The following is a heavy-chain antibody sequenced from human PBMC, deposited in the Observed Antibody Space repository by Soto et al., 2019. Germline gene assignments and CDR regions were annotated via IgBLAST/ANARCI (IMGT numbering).Heavy chain of an antibody. D-gene: IGHD2-15*01. CDR3: AREKGGWHPSYHYYGMDV. Sequence: QVQLVQSGAEVKKPGASVKVSCKASGYTFTSYDINWVRQATGQGLEWMGWMNPNSGNTGYAQKFQGRVTMTRNTSSNTAYLELSSLRSEDTAVYYCAREKGGWHPSYHYYGMDVSGQGTTVTVS. CDR1: GYTFTSYD. CDR2: MNPNSGNT. J-gene: IGHJ6*02. V-gene: IGHV1-8*01.